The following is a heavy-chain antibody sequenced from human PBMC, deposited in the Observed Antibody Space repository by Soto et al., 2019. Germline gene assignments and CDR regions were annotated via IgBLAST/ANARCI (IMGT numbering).Heavy chain of an antibody. D-gene: IGHD3-3*01. V-gene: IGHV1-2*02. Sequence: ASMKVSCKASGYTFTGYYMHWVRQAPGQGLEWMGWINPNSGGTNYAQKFQGRVTMTRDTSISTAYMELSRLRSDDTAVYYCARDLRFLELLPVYFWLDPWGQRTLVSVS. J-gene: IGHJ5*02. CDR2: INPNSGGT. CDR3: ARDLRFLELLPVYFWLDP. CDR1: GYTFTGYY.